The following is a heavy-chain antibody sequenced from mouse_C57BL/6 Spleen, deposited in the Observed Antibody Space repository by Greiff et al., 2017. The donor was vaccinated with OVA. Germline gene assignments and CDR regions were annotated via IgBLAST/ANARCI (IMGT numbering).Heavy chain of an antibody. V-gene: IGHV2-9-1*01. J-gene: IGHJ2*01. CDR1: GFSLTSYA. CDR3: ARIYDGCNEDRYYFDY. D-gene: IGHD2-3*01. CDR2: IWTGGGT. Sequence: QVQLQQSGPGLVAPSQSLSITCTVSGFSLTSYAISWVRQPPGKGLEWLGVIWTGGGTNYNSALKSRLSISKDNSKSQVFLKMNSLQTGDTARYYCARIYDGCNEDRYYFDYWGQGTTLTVSS.